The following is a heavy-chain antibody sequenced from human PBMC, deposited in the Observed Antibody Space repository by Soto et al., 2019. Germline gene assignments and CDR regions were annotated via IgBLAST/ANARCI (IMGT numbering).Heavy chain of an antibody. CDR1: GGSCSVYY. Sequence: PSVTLSLTGAVDGGSCSVYYWSWIRQPPGKGLEWIGEINHSGSTNYNPSLKSRVTISVDTSKNQFSLKLSSVTAADTAVYYCARWYSSSSFDYWGQGTLVTVSS. CDR3: ARWYSSSSFDY. J-gene: IGHJ4*02. D-gene: IGHD6-6*01. V-gene: IGHV4-34*01. CDR2: INHSGST.